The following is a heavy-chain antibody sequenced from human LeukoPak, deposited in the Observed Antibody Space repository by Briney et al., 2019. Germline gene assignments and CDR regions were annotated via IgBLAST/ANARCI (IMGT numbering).Heavy chain of an antibody. Sequence: GASVKVSCKASGYTFTSYGISWVRQAPGQGLEWMGWISAYNGNTNYAQKLQGRVTMTTDTSTSTAYMELRSLRSDDTAVYYCARDLDIVVVPAAPEGYFQHWGQGTLVTVSS. CDR2: ISAYNGNT. CDR3: ARDLDIVVVPAAPEGYFQH. D-gene: IGHD2-2*03. V-gene: IGHV1-18*01. CDR1: GYTFTSYG. J-gene: IGHJ1*01.